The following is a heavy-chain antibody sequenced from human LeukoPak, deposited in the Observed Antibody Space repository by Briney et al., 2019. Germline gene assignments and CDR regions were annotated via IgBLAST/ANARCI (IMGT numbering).Heavy chain of an antibody. V-gene: IGHV1-46*01. D-gene: IGHD5-18*01. CDR2: TNPSGGST. CDR3: AREFGSQVDTAMVMSFDY. CDR1: GYTFTSYY. J-gene: IGHJ4*02. Sequence: ASVKVSCKASGYTFTSYYMHWVRQAPGQGLEWMGITNPSGGSTSYAQKFQGRVTMTRDTSTSTVYMELSSLRSEDTAVYYCAREFGSQVDTAMVMSFDYWGQGTLVTVSA.